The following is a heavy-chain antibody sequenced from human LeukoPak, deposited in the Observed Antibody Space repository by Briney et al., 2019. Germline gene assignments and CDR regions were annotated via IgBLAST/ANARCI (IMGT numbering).Heavy chain of an antibody. CDR1: GESFSEYY. CDR3: AFEGPVSGYAFYP. Sequence: SETLSLTCAVYGESFSEYYWSWIRQPPGKGLEWIGQINHSEGTNYHPSLKTRVTISLDTSKNQVSLKLRSVTAADTAVYYCAFEGPVSGYAFYPWGQGALDAVSS. J-gene: IGHJ5*02. V-gene: IGHV4-34*01. CDR2: INHSEGT. D-gene: IGHD5-12*01.